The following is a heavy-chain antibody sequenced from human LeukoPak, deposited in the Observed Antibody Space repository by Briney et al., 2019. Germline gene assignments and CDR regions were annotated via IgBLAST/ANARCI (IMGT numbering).Heavy chain of an antibody. CDR3: AREQTYYYDSSGYRTGIDY. CDR1: GYTFTSYG. J-gene: IGHJ4*02. Sequence: ASVTVSCKASGYTFTSYGISWVRQAPGQGLEWMGWISAYNGNTNYAQKLQGRVTMTTDTSTSTAYMELRSLRSDDTAVYYCAREQTYYYDSSGYRTGIDYWGQGTLVTVSS. D-gene: IGHD3-22*01. V-gene: IGHV1-18*01. CDR2: ISAYNGNT.